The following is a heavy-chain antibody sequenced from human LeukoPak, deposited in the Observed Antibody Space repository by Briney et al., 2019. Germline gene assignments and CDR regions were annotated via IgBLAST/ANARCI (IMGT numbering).Heavy chain of an antibody. CDR2: ISGSGGST. CDR3: AKSGSSSGWRRFDY. V-gene: IGHV3-23*01. D-gene: IGHD6-19*01. CDR1: GSTFSSYA. J-gene: IGHJ4*02. Sequence: GGSLRLSCAASGSTFSSYAMSWVRQAPGKGLEWVSAISGSGGSTYYADSVKGRFTISRDNSKNTLYLQMNSLRAEDTAVYYCAKSGSSSGWRRFDYWGQRTLVTVSS.